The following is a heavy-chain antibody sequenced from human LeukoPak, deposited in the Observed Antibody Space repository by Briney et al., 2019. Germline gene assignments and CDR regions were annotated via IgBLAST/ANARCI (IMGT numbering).Heavy chain of an antibody. CDR3: ARAGVPLSVAGLYYLYY. J-gene: IGHJ4*02. CDR2: IKPDSGSS. CDR1: GYTFTAYY. D-gene: IGHD6-19*01. Sequence: ASVKVSCKASGYTFTAYYIHWLRQAPGQGPEWMGWIKPDSGSSHYAQKFQGRVTMTRDTSSNSAYMDQTRLKSDDTAVYYCARAGVPLSVAGLYYLYYWRQGALVTVSS. V-gene: IGHV1-2*02.